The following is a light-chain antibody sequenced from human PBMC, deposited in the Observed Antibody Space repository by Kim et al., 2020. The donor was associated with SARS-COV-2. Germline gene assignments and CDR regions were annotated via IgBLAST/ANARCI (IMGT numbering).Light chain of an antibody. CDR3: QQYDHWLPLT. CDR2: GGS. J-gene: IGKJ4*01. V-gene: IGKV3-15*01. Sequence: SPGETATMSCRASQDISRNLAWSHQRPGRPPTLLSDGGSTRGARIGAGCGGSGSGTDFTLLINSLQSDDVGVYYCQQYDHWLPLTFGGGTKVEIK. CDR1: QDISRN.